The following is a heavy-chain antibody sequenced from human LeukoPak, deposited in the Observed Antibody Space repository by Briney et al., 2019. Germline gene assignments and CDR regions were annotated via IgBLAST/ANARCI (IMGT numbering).Heavy chain of an antibody. V-gene: IGHV3-30*18. CDR2: ISYDGSNK. D-gene: IGHD2-15*01. CDR3: AKDRGYCSGGSCVRVAYYSDY. J-gene: IGHJ4*02. CDR1: GFTFSSYS. Sequence: GESLRLSCAASGFTFSSYSMNWVRQAPGKELEWVAVISYDGSNKYYADSVKGRFTISRDNSKNTLYLQMNSLRAEDTAVYYCAKDRGYCSGGSCVRVAYYSDYWGQGTLVTVSS.